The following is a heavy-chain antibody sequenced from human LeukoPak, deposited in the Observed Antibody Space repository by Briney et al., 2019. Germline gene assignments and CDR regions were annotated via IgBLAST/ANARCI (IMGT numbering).Heavy chain of an antibody. CDR3: ASAEFGGCSSTSCYIFHSLELLFRFDP. V-gene: IGHV1-8*01. J-gene: IGHJ5*02. CDR2: MNPNSGNT. Sequence: ASVKVSCKASGYTFTSYDINWVRQATGQGLEWMGWMNPNSGNTGYAQKLQGRVTMTRNTSISTPYMELSSLRSEDTAVYYCASAEFGGCSSTSCYIFHSLELLFRFDPWGQGTLVTVSS. D-gene: IGHD2-2*02. CDR1: GYTFTSYD.